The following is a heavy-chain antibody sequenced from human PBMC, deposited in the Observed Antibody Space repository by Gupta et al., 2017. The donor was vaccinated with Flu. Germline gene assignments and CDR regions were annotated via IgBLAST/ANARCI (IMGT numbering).Heavy chain of an antibody. CDR1: GFTFDDYA. CDR2: ISWNSGSI. CDR3: AKDIYRGLGSYAFDI. J-gene: IGHJ3*02. D-gene: IGHD3-10*01. Sequence: EVQLVESGGGVVQPGRYLRLSCAPSGFTFDDYAMYWVRQAPGKGLEWVSGISWNSGSIGYADSVKGRFTISRDNAKNSLYLQMNSLRAEDTALYYCAKDIYRGLGSYAFDIWGQGTMVTVSS. V-gene: IGHV3-9*01.